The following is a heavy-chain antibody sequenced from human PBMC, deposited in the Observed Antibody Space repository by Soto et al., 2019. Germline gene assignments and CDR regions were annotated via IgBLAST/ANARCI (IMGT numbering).Heavy chain of an antibody. CDR1: GFTFSTAW. Sequence: EVQLVESGGGLVKPGESLRLSCAASGFTFSTAWMTWVRQAPGRGLEWVARIKTTSDGGTIHYAAPVKGRFTISRDDSKDTLFLQMNSLKIEYTALYYCIRDPYGSTWGQGTLVTVSS. D-gene: IGHD3-10*01. CDR2: IKTTSDGGTI. CDR3: IRDPYGST. V-gene: IGHV3-15*01. J-gene: IGHJ5*02.